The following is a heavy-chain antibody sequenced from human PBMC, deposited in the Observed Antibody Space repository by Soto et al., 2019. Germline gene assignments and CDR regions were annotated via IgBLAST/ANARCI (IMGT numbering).Heavy chain of an antibody. Sequence: PSETLSLTCTVSGGSISSYYWSWIRQPPGKGLEWIGYIYYSGSTNYNPSLKSRVTISVDTSKNQFSLKLSSVTAADTAVYYCARALQVRGVTGYYYYYYMDVWGKGTTVTVSS. CDR3: ARALQVRGVTGYYYYYYMDV. D-gene: IGHD3-10*01. V-gene: IGHV4-59*08. CDR1: GGSISSYY. CDR2: IYYSGST. J-gene: IGHJ6*03.